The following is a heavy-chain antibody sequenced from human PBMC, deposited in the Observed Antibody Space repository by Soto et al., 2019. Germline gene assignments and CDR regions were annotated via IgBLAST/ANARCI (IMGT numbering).Heavy chain of an antibody. CDR3: AKDEYTGSYGYFDY. Sequence: PGGSLRLSCATSGFVFSNYAMGWVRQAPGKGLEWVSAITTSGDRTFYADSVKGRFIISRDNSKNTLYLQMNSLRADDTATYYCAKDEYTGSYGYFDYWGQGTLVTVSS. V-gene: IGHV3-23*01. CDR1: GFVFSNYA. J-gene: IGHJ4*02. CDR2: ITTSGDRT. D-gene: IGHD3-16*01.